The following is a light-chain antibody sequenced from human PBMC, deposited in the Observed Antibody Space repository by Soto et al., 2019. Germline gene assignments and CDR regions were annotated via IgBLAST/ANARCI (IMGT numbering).Light chain of an antibody. J-gene: IGKJ4*01. CDR3: QQYYSTPLT. CDR1: QSVLYSSNNKNY. V-gene: IGKV4-1*01. Sequence: DIVMTQSPDSLAVSLGERATINCKSSQSVLYSSNNKNYLAWYQQKPGQPPKLLIYWACTRESGVPDRFSGSGSGTDFTLTICSLQAEDGAVYYCQQYYSTPLTFGGGTKVELK. CDR2: WAC.